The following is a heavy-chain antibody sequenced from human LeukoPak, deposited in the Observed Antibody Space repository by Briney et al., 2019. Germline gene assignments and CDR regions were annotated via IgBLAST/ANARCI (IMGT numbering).Heavy chain of an antibody. CDR3: SRGTSGISP. Sequence: GGSLRLSCTASGFTFGDYAMSWVRQAPGKGLEWVSFIRSKTYGGTADYAASVQGRFTMSRDDSKSIAYLQMNSLKTEDTAVYYCSRGTSGISPWGQGTLPTVSS. CDR1: GFTFGDYA. D-gene: IGHD1-14*01. V-gene: IGHV3-49*04. J-gene: IGHJ5*02. CDR2: IRSKTYGGTA.